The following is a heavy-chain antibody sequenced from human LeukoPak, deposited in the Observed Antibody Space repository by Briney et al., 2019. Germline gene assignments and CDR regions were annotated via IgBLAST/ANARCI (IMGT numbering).Heavy chain of an antibody. CDR2: ISSSGSTI. CDR3: ARDKGYCSGGSCYLLDY. V-gene: IGHV3-11*04. CDR1: GFTFSDYY. Sequence: TGGSLRLSCAASGFTFSDYYMSWIRQAPGKGLEWVSYISSSGSTIYYADSVKGRFTISRDNSKNTLYLQMNSLRAEDTAVYYCARDKGYCSGGSCYLLDYWGQGTLVTVSS. D-gene: IGHD2-15*01. J-gene: IGHJ4*02.